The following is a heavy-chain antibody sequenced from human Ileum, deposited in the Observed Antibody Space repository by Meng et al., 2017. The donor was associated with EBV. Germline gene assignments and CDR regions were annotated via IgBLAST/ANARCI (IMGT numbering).Heavy chain of an antibody. CDR1: GWSVNDYH. CDR3: ARYGRCNGNSFYCFDS. V-gene: IGHV4-34*01. Sequence: QVRHQSWRNGILEPLETLSANCAGYGWSVNDYHWAWLCPRPGTGLGWQGKIEHGGYNKSKPSLRRLANIVQDTSNKHFSLRLNSVTAASTAFYYCARYGRCNGNSFYCFDSWGQGTLVTVSS. D-gene: IGHD4-23*01. CDR2: IEHGGYN. J-gene: IGHJ5*01.